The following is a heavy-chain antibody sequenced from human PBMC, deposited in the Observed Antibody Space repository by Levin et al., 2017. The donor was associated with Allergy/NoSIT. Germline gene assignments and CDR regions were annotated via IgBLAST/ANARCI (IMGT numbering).Heavy chain of an antibody. V-gene: IGHV1-2*02. D-gene: IGHD4-17*01. J-gene: IGHJ4*02. CDR2: INPNSGGT. Sequence: GESLKISCKASGYTFTGYYMHWVRQAPGQGLEWMGWINPNSGGTNYAQKFQGRVTMTRDTSISTAYMELSRLRSDDTAVYYCARVNGDYAYDYWGQGTLVTVSS. CDR3: ARVNGDYAYDY. CDR1: GYTFTGYY.